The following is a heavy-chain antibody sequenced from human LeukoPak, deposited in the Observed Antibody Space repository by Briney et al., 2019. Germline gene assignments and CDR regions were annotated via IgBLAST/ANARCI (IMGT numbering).Heavy chain of an antibody. CDR3: ARYAISVEEENWFDP. V-gene: IGHV6-1*01. CDR1: GDSVSSNSAA. CDR2: TYYRSKWYN. D-gene: IGHD3-3*01. Sequence: SQTLSLTCAMSGDSVSSNSAAWNWIRQSPSRGLEWLGRTYYRSKWYNDCAVSVKSRITINPDTSKNQFSLQLNSVTPEDTAVYYCARYAISVEEENWFDPWGQGTLVTVSS. J-gene: IGHJ5*02.